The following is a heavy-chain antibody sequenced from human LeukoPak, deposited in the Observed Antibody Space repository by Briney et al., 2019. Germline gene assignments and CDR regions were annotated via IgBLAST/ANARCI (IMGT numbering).Heavy chain of an antibody. CDR3: ARGTATEYYYYYYMDV. CDR2: ISSSGSTI. J-gene: IGHJ6*03. D-gene: IGHD5-18*01. Sequence: GRSLRLSCAASGFTFSSYEMNWVRQAPGKGLEWVSYISSSGSTIYYADSVKGRFTISRDNAKNSLYLQMNSLRAEDTAVYYCARGTATEYYYYYYMDVWGKGTTVTVSS. V-gene: IGHV3-48*03. CDR1: GFTFSSYE.